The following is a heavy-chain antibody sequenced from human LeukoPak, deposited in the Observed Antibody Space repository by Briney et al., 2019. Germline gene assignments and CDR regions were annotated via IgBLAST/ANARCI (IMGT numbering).Heavy chain of an antibody. CDR2: ISHSEST. CDR1: GGSISSSNW. Sequence: EPSETLSLTCAVSGGSISSSNWWNWVRQPPGKGLVCIGEISHSESTNYNPSLKSRVTISVDTSKNQFSLKLSSVTAADTAVYYCVSLSKYGNALKAFDIWGQGTLVAVSS. J-gene: IGHJ3*02. CDR3: VSLSKYGNALKAFDI. V-gene: IGHV4-4*02. D-gene: IGHD2/OR15-2a*01.